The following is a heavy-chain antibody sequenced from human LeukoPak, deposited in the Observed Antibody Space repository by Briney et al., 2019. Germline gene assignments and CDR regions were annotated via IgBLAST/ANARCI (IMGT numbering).Heavy chain of an antibody. J-gene: IGHJ3*02. CDR1: GYTFTGYY. D-gene: IGHD3-22*01. CDR2: INPNSGGT. V-gene: IGHV1-2*02. CDR3: ARVYYDSSGYYSLGAFDI. Sequence: GASVKVSCKASGYTFTGYYMHWVRQAPGQGLEWMGWINPNSGGTNYAQKFQGRVTMTRDTSISTAYMELSRLRSDDTAVYYCARVYYDSSGYYSLGAFDIWGQGTMVTVSS.